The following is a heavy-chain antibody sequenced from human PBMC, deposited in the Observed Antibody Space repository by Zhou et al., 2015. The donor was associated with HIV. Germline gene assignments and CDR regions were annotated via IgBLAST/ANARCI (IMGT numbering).Heavy chain of an antibody. CDR1: GGSFSDSD. CDR2: IIPIFDMA. J-gene: IGHJ4*02. D-gene: IGHD6-13*01. Sequence: QVQLVQSGTEVKKPGSSVKVSCKASGGSFSDSDIAWVRQAPGQGLEWMGGIIPIFDMANSAQKFRGRVTITADESTSTAYMELSSLRSEDTAVYYCARLRGAAGRGGSGYWGQGTLVTVSS. V-gene: IGHV1-69*01. CDR3: ARLRGAAGRGGSGY.